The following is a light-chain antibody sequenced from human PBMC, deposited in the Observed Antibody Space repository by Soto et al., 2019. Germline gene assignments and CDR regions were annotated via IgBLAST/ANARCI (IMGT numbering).Light chain of an antibody. Sequence: EVVVTQSPGTLSLSSGETATLSCRASQTIGRNYLAWYQQKPGQPPRLLIYVASTRATGVPAKFSGSGSGTDFTLTISSLQSEDFAVYYCQQYNNWPRTFGPGTKVDIK. CDR2: VAS. J-gene: IGKJ1*01. V-gene: IGKV3D-15*01. CDR1: QTIGRN. CDR3: QQYNNWPRT.